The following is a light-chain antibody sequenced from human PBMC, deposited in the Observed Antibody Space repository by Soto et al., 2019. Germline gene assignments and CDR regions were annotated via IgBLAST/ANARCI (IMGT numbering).Light chain of an antibody. CDR3: QQYRTSPFS. Sequence: EILLTQSPGTLSLSPGERATLSCRASQTFSSNFLAWYQQKPGQAPRLLIYGASSRATGIPDRFTGSASGTDFTLTISRLEPEDFAVYFCQQYRTSPFSFGRGTNLEIK. V-gene: IGKV3-20*01. CDR1: QTFSSNF. J-gene: IGKJ2*01. CDR2: GAS.